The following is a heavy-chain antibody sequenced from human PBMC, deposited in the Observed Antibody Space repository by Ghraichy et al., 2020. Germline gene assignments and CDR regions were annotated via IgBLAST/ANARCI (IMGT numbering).Heavy chain of an antibody. Sequence: SETLSLTCTVSGGSISSYYWSWIRQPPGKGLEWIGYIYYSGSTNYNPSLKSRVTISVDTSKNQFSLKLSSVTAADTAVYYCARVKWDFWSGYGDYYYYYGMDVWGQGTTVTVSS. J-gene: IGHJ6*02. V-gene: IGHV4-59*01. CDR3: ARVKWDFWSGYGDYYYYYGMDV. D-gene: IGHD3-3*01. CDR1: GGSISSYY. CDR2: IYYSGST.